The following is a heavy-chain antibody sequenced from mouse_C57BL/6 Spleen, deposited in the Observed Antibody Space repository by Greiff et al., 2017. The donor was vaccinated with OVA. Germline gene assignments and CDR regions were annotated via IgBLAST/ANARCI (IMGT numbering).Heavy chain of an antibody. CDR3: VGRAPYYSNYGGGYAMDY. CDR1: GFSFNTYA. D-gene: IGHD2-5*01. J-gene: IGHJ4*01. Sequence: DVKLVESGGGLVQPKGSLKLSCAASGFSFNTYAMNWVRQAPGQGLEWVARIRSKSNNYATYYADSVKDRFTISRDDSESMLYLQMNNLKTEDTAMYYCVGRAPYYSNYGGGYAMDYWGQGTSVTVSS. CDR2: IRSKSNNYAT. V-gene: IGHV10-1*01.